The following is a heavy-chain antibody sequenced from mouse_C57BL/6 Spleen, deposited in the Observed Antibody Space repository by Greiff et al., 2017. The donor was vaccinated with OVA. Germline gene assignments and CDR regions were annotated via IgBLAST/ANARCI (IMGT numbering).Heavy chain of an antibody. CDR1: GYTFTSYW. CDR3: ARYPGGNYYGSSYYFDY. Sequence: QVQLQQPGAELVKPGASVKLSCKASGYTFTSYWMQWVKQRPGQGLEWIGEIDPSDSYTNYNQKFKGKATLTVDTSSSTAYMQLSSLTSEDSAVYYCARYPGGNYYGSSYYFDYWGQGTTLTVSS. J-gene: IGHJ2*01. V-gene: IGHV1-50*01. CDR2: IDPSDSYT. D-gene: IGHD1-1*01.